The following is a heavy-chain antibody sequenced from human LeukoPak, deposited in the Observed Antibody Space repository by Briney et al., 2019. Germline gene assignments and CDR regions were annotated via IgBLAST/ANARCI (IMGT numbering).Heavy chain of an antibody. CDR1: GFTFSSYG. V-gene: IGHV3-30*18. CDR2: ISYDGSNK. Sequence: GRSLRLSCAASGFTFSSYGMHWVRQAPGKGLEWVAVISYDGSNKYYADSVKGRFTISRDNSKNTLYLQMNGLRAEDTSFYYCAKDNSHWLFDYWGRGTLVTVSS. J-gene: IGHJ4*02. D-gene: IGHD1-1*01. CDR3: AKDNSHWLFDY.